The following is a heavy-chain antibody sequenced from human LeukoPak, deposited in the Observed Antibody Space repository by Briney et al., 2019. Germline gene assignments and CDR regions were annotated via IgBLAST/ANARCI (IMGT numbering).Heavy chain of an antibody. J-gene: IGHJ4*02. Sequence: SSETLSLTCTVSGGSVSSGSYYWSWLRQPPGKGLEWIGYIYYSGSTNYNPSLKSRVTISVDTSKNQFSLKLSSVTAADTAVYYCARGGSFGDYASDWGQGTLVTVSS. V-gene: IGHV4-61*01. CDR1: GGSVSSGSYY. D-gene: IGHD4-17*01. CDR3: ARGGSFGDYASD. CDR2: IYYSGST.